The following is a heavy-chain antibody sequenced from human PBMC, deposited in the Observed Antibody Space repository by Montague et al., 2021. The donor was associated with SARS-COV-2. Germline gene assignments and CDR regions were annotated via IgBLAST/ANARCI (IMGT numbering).Heavy chain of an antibody. Sequence: LSLTCTVSGGSISSGGYYWSWIRQHPGKGLEWIGYIYYSGSTYYNPSRKSRVTISVDTSKNQFSLKLSSVTAADTAVYYCARASGKKTIFGVVISYFDYWGQGTLVTVSS. V-gene: IGHV4-31*03. D-gene: IGHD3-3*01. CDR2: IYYSGST. CDR3: ARASGKKTIFGVVISYFDY. J-gene: IGHJ4*02. CDR1: GGSISSGGYY.